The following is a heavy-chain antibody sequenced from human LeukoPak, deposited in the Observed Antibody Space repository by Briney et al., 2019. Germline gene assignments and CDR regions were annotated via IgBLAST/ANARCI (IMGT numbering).Heavy chain of an antibody. V-gene: IGHV4-59*01. CDR3: ARNLGGYTYAFDY. J-gene: IGHJ4*02. CDR1: GGSISSYY. Sequence: SETLSLTCTVSGGSISSYYWSWIRQPPGKGLECIGYINYSGSTKYNPSLKSRVTISLDTSKNQFSLRLSSVTAADTAMYYCARNLGGYTYAFDYWGQGALVTVSS. CDR2: INYSGST. D-gene: IGHD5-18*01.